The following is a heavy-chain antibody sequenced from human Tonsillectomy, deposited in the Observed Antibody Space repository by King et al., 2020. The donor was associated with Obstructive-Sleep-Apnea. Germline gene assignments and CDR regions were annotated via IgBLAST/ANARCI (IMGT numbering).Heavy chain of an antibody. V-gene: IGHV3-30*02. J-gene: IGHJ6*02. D-gene: IGHD1-1*01. CDR3: AKDQEPDWNANYYYGMDV. Sequence: VQLVESGGGVVQPGRSLRLSCAASGFIFSSYGMHWVRQAPGKGLEWVAFIRYDGSNKYYADPVKGRFTISRDNSKKTLYLQMNSLRAEDTAVYFCAKDQEPDWNANYYYGMDVWGQGTTVTVSS. CDR1: GFIFSSYG. CDR2: IRYDGSNK.